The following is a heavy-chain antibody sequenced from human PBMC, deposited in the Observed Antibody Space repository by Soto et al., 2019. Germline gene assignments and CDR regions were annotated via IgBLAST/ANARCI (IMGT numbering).Heavy chain of an antibody. CDR3: AKGDDDSGDYNNWFAP. D-gene: IGHD4-17*01. CDR2: ISGSGGST. Sequence: GGSLGLSCAASGFTFSIYAMSWFRQAPGKGLERVSAISGSGGSTYYADSVKGRFTISRDNSKNTLYLQMNSLRAEDTAVYYCAKGDDDSGDYNNWFAPRGQGTLVTVSS. CDR1: GFTFSIYA. J-gene: IGHJ5*02. V-gene: IGHV3-23*01.